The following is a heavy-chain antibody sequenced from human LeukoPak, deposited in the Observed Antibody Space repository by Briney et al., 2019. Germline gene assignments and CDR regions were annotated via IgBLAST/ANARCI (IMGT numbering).Heavy chain of an antibody. CDR2: IYYSGST. Sequence: TSETLSLTCTVSGGSISSYYWSWIRQPPGKGLEWIGYIYYSGSTNYNPSLKSRVTISVDTSKNQSSLKLSSVTAADTAVYYCARVQESQIDYYFDYWGQGTLVTVSS. CDR3: ARVQESQIDYYFDY. CDR1: GGSISSYY. J-gene: IGHJ4*02. V-gene: IGHV4-59*01. D-gene: IGHD3-9*01.